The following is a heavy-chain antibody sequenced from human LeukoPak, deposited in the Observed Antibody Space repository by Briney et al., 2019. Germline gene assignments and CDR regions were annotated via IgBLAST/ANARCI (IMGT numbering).Heavy chain of an antibody. CDR2: IYYSGST. CDR3: ARETGIGDAFDI. D-gene: IGHD3-10*01. CDR1: GGSISSYY. J-gene: IGHJ3*02. V-gene: IGHV4-59*08. Sequence: SETLSFTCTVSGGSISSYYWSWIRQPPGKGLEWIGYIYYSGSTNYNPSLKSRVTISVDTSKNQFSLKLSSVTAADTAVYYCARETGIGDAFDIWGQGTMVTVSS.